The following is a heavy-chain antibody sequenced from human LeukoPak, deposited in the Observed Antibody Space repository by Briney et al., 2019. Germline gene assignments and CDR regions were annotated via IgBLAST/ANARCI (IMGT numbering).Heavy chain of an antibody. V-gene: IGHV4-59*01. J-gene: IGHJ3*02. CDR2: IYYSGST. CDR3: ARKIAVAGPAHDFDI. D-gene: IGHD6-19*01. CDR1: GGSISSYY. Sequence: SETLSLTCAVSGGSISSYYWSWIRQPPGKGLEWVGHIYYSGSTNYDPSLKSRVTISVDKSKNQFSLKLNCVTAADTAVYYCARKIAVAGPAHDFDIWGRGTMVTVSS.